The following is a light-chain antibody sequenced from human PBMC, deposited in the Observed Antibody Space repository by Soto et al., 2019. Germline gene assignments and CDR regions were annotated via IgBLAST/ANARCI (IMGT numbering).Light chain of an antibody. CDR1: ESVSKY. Sequence: EGGLTPAPATPSVSPGERALLSCRASESVSKYLAWYQQKPGQAPRLLTYEASARATGIPSRFSGSGSGTEFTLTINSLQSEDFAVYYCHQYNDWRTFGQGTKVDI. J-gene: IGKJ1*01. CDR2: EAS. CDR3: HQYNDWRT. V-gene: IGKV3-15*01.